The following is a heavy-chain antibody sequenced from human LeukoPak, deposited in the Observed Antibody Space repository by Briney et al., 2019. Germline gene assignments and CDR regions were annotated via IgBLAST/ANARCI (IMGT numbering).Heavy chain of an antibody. CDR2: ICKSGGST. D-gene: IGHD3-22*01. CDR1: GFTFSSYA. J-gene: IGHJ4*02. CDR3: AKDKQYYDSTRLRYYFDY. Sequence: GGSLRLSCAASGFTFSSYAMSWVRQAPGRGLEWVSAICKSGGSTYYADSVRGRFTISRDNSKNTLYLQMNSLRAEDTAVYYCAKDKQYYDSTRLRYYFDYWGQGTLVTVSS. V-gene: IGHV3-23*01.